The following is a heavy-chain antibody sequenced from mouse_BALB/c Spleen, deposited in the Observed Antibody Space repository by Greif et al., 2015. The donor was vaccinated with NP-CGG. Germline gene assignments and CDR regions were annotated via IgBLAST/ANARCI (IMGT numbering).Heavy chain of an antibody. J-gene: IGHJ2*01. Sequence: QVQLQQSGAELVRPGASVKLSCKASGYTFTSYWITWVKQRPGQGLEWIGNIYPSDSYTNYNQKFKDKATLTVDKSSSTAYMQLSGPTSEESAVYYRTRESPFDYWGQGTTLTVAS. V-gene: IGHV1-69*02. CDR2: IYPSDSYT. CDR1: GYTFTSYW. CDR3: TRESPFDY.